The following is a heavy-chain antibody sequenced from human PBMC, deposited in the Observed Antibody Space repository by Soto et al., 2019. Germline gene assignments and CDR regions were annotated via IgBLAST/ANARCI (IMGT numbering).Heavy chain of an antibody. D-gene: IGHD3-10*02. V-gene: IGHV1-3*01. J-gene: IGHJ5*02. CDR2: INAGNGNT. Sequence: ASVKVSCKASGYTFNSLAIHWVRQAPGQRPEWLGWINAGNGNTYYSEKFEGRVTFTRDTAATTVNMELTSLTSEDTAIYYCGRDQSGIGYYVDWFDPWGQGTLVTVSS. CDR1: GYTFNSLA. CDR3: GRDQSGIGYYVDWFDP.